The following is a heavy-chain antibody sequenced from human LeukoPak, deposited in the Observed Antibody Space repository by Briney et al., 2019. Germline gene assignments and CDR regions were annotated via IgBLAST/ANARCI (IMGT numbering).Heavy chain of an antibody. CDR2: IYPADSDT. D-gene: IGHD2-2*01. J-gene: IGHJ5*02. CDR1: GYSFTSYW. CDR3: SRLIRPYCSSTSCPNNWFDP. V-gene: IGHV5-51*01. Sequence: GESLKISCKGSGYSFTSYWIGWVRQMPGKGLEWMGIIYPADSDTRYSPSFQGQVTISADKSISTAYLQWSSLKASDTAMYYSSRLIRPYCSSTSCPNNWFDPWGQGTLVTVSS.